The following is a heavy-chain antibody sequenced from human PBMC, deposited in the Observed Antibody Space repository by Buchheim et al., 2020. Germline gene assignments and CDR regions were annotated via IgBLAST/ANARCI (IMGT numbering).Heavy chain of an antibody. V-gene: IGHV1-2*04. CDR2: INPNSGGT. D-gene: IGHD6-13*01. CDR3: ARDFMAAAGPPTYYYGMDV. CDR1: GYTFTGYY. J-gene: IGHJ6*02. Sequence: QVQLVQSGAEVKKPGASVKVSCKASGYTFTGYYMHWVRQAPGQGLEWMGWINPNSGGTNYAQKFQGWVTMTRDTSISTAYMELSRLRSDDTTVYYCARDFMAAAGPPTYYYGMDVWGQGTT.